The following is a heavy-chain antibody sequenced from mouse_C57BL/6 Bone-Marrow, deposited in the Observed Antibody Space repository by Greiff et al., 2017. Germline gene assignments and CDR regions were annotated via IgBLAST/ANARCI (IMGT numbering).Heavy chain of an antibody. Sequence: VKQRPGQCLEWIGNINLSNGGTNYNEKFKSKATLTVDNSSSTAYMQLSSLKSEDSAVYYGARGRTYYRMYYAMDYWGQGTSVTVSS. J-gene: IGHJ4*01. CDR2: INLSNGGT. CDR3: ARGRTYYRMYYAMDY. D-gene: IGHD2-14*01. V-gene: IGHV1-53*01.